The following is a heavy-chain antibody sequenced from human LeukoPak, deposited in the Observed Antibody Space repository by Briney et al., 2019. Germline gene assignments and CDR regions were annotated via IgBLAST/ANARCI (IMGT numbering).Heavy chain of an antibody. CDR3: ARGGLLGYCSSTSCRDRGWFDP. J-gene: IGHJ5*02. Sequence: SETLCLTCAVYGGSFSGYYWSWVRQPPGKGLEWIGEINHSGSTNYYPSLTSRVTISVDTSKSQFSLKLSSVTAADTAVYYCARGGLLGYCSSTSCRDRGWFDPWGQGTLVTVSS. CDR1: GGSFSGYY. CDR2: INHSGST. V-gene: IGHV4-34*01. D-gene: IGHD2-2*01.